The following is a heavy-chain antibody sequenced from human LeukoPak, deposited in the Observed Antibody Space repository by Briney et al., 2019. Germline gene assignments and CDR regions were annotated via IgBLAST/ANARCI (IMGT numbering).Heavy chain of an antibody. CDR2: MNPNSGNT. D-gene: IGHD3-22*01. V-gene: IGHV1-8*01. CDR1: GYTFTSYD. J-gene: IGHJ6*03. Sequence: SSVKVSRKASGYTFTSYDINWVRQATGQGIEWVGWMNPNSGNTGYAQKFQGRVTMTRNTSTSTVIMELSSLRCEDTAVYYWARVIPDDSSVYYYNYYYYMDVWGKGTTVTVSS. CDR3: ARVIPDDSSVYYYNYYYYMDV.